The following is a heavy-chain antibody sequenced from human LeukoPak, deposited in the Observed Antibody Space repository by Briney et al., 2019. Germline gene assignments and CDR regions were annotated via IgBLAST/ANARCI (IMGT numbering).Heavy chain of an antibody. CDR3: AKDPYRASSGLVDY. Sequence: GGSLTLSCATSGFTFSNYAVSWVRQAPGKGLEWVSSISGSGGTTYYADSVKGRFTISRDNSKNTLYLQMNSLRAEDTAVYYCAKDPYRASSGLVDYWGQGTLVTVSS. J-gene: IGHJ4*02. D-gene: IGHD5-12*01. V-gene: IGHV3-23*01. CDR2: ISGSGGTT. CDR1: GFTFSNYA.